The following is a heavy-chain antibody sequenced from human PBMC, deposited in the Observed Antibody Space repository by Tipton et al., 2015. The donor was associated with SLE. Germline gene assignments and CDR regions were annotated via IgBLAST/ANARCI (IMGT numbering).Heavy chain of an antibody. CDR1: DGSISGSSSY. D-gene: IGHD6-6*01. J-gene: IGHJ1*01. CDR3: VEYPISPVLFRH. Sequence: TLSLTCTVSDGSISGSSSYWGWIRQPPGKGLEWIGSIYSSGNTYYNPSLKSRVSMSLDMSKNQFSLRLNSVTAADTAMYFCVEYPISPVLFRHWGQGTLVTMSS. V-gene: IGHV4-39*07. CDR2: IYSSGNT.